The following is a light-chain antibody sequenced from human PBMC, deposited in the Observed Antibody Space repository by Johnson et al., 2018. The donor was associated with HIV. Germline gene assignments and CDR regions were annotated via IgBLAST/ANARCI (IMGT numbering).Light chain of an antibody. J-gene: IGLJ1*01. CDR3: GTWDSSLSAGGV. Sequence: QSVLTQPPSVSAAPGQKVTISCSGSSSNIGNNYVSWYQQLPGTAPKLLIYDNNKRPSGIPDRFSGSKSCTSATLGITGLQTGAEADYYCGTWDSSLSAGGVFGTGTEVTVL. CDR2: DNN. V-gene: IGLV1-51*01. CDR1: SSNIGNNY.